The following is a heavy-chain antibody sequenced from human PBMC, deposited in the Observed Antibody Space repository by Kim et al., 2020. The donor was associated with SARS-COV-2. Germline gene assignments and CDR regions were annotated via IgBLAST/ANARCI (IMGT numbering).Heavy chain of an antibody. CDR3: ARAPLRDLFDYSNYDY. J-gene: IGHJ4*02. CDR2: INHSGST. V-gene: IGHV4-34*01. D-gene: IGHD4-4*01. Sequence: SETLSLTCAVYGGSFSGYYWSWIRQPPGKGLEWIGEINHSGSTNYNPSLKSRVTISVDTSKNQFSLKLSSVTAADTAVYYCARAPLRDLFDYSNYDYWGQGTLVTVSS. CDR1: GGSFSGYY.